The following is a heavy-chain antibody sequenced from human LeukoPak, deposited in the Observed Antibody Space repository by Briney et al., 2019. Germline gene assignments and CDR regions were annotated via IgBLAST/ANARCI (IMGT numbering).Heavy chain of an antibody. CDR1: GFTFSSYS. D-gene: IGHD6-19*01. V-gene: IGHV3-48*01. CDR3: ARVRQWLVQGDFDY. Sequence: AGGSLRLSCAASGFTFSSYSMNWVRQAPGKGLEWVSYISSSSSTIYYADSVKGRFTISRDNAKNSLYLQMNSLRAEDTAVYYCARVRQWLVQGDFDYWGQGTLVTVSS. J-gene: IGHJ4*02. CDR2: ISSSSSTI.